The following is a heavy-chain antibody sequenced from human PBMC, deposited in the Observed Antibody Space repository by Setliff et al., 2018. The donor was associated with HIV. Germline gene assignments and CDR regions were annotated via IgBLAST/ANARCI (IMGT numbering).Heavy chain of an antibody. CDR3: ATTRPISTGYPGFFDS. CDR1: GGSVSTSTYY. V-gene: IGHV4-39*01. J-gene: IGHJ4*02. CDR2: LSYRVTT. Sequence: PSETLSLTCTVSGGSVSTSTYYWGWIRQPPGKGLEYIGTLSYRVTTHYNPSLKSRIALSIDSYKNQFSLNLHFVTATDSALYYCATTRPISTGYPGFFDSWGQGIVVTVSS. D-gene: IGHD3-9*01.